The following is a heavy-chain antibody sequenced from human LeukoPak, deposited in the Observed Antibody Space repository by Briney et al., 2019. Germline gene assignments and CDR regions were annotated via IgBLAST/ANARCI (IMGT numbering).Heavy chain of an antibody. V-gene: IGHV1-24*01. D-gene: IGHD4-17*01. CDR3: ATGPPTLDYGDLYYYYYMDV. CDR2: FDPEDGET. CDR1: GYTLTELS. Sequence: GASVKVSCKVSGYTLTELSMHWVRQAPGKGLEWMGGFDPEDGETIYAQKFQGRVTMTEDTSTDTAYMELSSLRSEDTAVYYCATGPPTLDYGDLYYYYYMDVWGKGTTVTISS. J-gene: IGHJ6*03.